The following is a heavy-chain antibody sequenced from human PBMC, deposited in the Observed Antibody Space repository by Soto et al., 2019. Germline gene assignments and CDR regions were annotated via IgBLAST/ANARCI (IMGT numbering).Heavy chain of an antibody. CDR1: RFTFSSFG. J-gene: IGHJ4*02. CDR3: AKRLDSSGWYSSFDY. CDR2: ISGSSGTI. D-gene: IGHD6-13*01. V-gene: IGHV3-48*02. Sequence: GGSLRLSCAASRFTFSSFGMNLFRQAPWKGLEWVSHISGSSGTIYYADSVNGRFTISRDNAKNSLFLQMNSLRDDDTAVYYCAKRLDSSGWYSSFDYWGRGTLVTVSS.